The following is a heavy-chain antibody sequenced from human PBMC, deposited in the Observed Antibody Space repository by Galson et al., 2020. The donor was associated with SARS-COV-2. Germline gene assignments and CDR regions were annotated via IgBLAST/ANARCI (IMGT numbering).Heavy chain of an antibody. CDR3: ALSYYYSSGPEFDY. CDR2: ISAYNGNT. J-gene: IGHJ4*02. Sequence: ASVKVSCKASGYTFTSYGISWVRQAPGQGLEWMGWISAYNGNTNYAQKLQGRVTMTTDTSTSTAYMELRSLRSDDTAVYYCALSYYYSSGPEFDYWGQGTLVTVSS. V-gene: IGHV1-18*01. D-gene: IGHD3-22*01. CDR1: GYTFTSYG.